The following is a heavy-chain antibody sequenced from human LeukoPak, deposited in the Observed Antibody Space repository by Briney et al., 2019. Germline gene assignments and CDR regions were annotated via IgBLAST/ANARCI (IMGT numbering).Heavy chain of an antibody. Sequence: GRSLRLSCAASGFTFTSYGMHWVRHAPGKGLGWVAFIRYDGSNKYYADSVKGRFTISRDNSKNTLYLQMNSLRAEDTAVYYCAKDRYYYYYYMDVWGKGTTVTVSS. J-gene: IGHJ6*03. CDR3: AKDRYYYYYYMDV. CDR2: IRYDGSNK. CDR1: GFTFTSYG. V-gene: IGHV3-30*02.